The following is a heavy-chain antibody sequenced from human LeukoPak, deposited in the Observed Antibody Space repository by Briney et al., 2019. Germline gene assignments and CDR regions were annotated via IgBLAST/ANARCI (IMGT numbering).Heavy chain of an antibody. CDR2: IWGDGSNK. J-gene: IGHJ3*02. CDR3: ARGSLKPMEVGDI. Sequence: GGSLRLSCAASGFTFSSHGMHWVRQAPGKGLEWVAVIWGDGSNKYYADSVKGRFTISRDNSKNTLFLQMNSLRAEDTAVYYCARGSLKPMEVGDICGQGTMVTVSS. CDR1: GFTFSSHG. D-gene: IGHD3-10*01. V-gene: IGHV3-30*12.